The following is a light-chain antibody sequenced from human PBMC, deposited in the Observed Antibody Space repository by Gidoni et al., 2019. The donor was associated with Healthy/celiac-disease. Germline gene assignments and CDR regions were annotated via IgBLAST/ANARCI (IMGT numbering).Light chain of an antibody. Sequence: DIQMTQSTSSLSASVGDRVTITCQASQDISNYLNWYQQKPGKAPKLLIYDASNLETGVPSRFSGSGSGTDFTFTISSLQHEDIATYYCQQYDNPPTFGPGTKVEIK. CDR1: QDISNY. CDR3: QQYDNPPT. V-gene: IGKV1-33*01. CDR2: DAS. J-gene: IGKJ3*01.